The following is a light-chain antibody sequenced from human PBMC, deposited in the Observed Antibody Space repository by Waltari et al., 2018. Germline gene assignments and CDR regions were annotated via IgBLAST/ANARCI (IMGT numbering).Light chain of an antibody. V-gene: IGLV2-23*02. CDR3: SSYERTSTLV. J-gene: IGLJ2*01. Sequence: QSALTQPASVSGSPGQSITISCTGTGSNVGTYNLVSWYQQHPGQAPQLLIFAVSQRPSGVSDRFSGSKSGNTASLTISGLQAGDEADYYCSSYERTSTLVFGGGTKLTVL. CDR1: GSNVGTYNL. CDR2: AVS.